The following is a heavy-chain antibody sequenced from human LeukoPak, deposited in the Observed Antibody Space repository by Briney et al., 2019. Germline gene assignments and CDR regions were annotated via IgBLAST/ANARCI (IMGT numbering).Heavy chain of an antibody. CDR1: GFTPSTYA. CDR3: ARAEFTYYYDSSGYYFGY. CDR2: ISYDGSNT. J-gene: IGHJ4*02. D-gene: IGHD3-22*01. Sequence: PGRSRTPSWPASGFTPSTYATHWDRQAPGKGLGXXAVISYDGSNTYYADSVKGRFTISRDNSKNTLYLQMHSLRAEDTAVYYCARAEFTYYYDSSGYYFGYWGQGTLVTVSS. V-gene: IGHV3-30-3*01.